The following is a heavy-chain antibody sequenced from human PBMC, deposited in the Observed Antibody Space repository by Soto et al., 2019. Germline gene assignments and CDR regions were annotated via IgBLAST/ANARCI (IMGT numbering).Heavy chain of an antibody. CDR2: IKQDGSEK. CDR3: AREKAGAAAGAQPYYYYYMDV. V-gene: IGHV3-7*01. D-gene: IGHD6-13*01. Sequence: HPGGSLRLSCAASGFTFSSYWMSWVRQAPGKGLEWVANIKQDGSEKYYVDSVKGRFTISRDNAKNSLYLQMNSLRAEDTAVYYCAREKAGAAAGAQPYYYYYMDVWGKGTTVTVSS. CDR1: GFTFSSYW. J-gene: IGHJ6*03.